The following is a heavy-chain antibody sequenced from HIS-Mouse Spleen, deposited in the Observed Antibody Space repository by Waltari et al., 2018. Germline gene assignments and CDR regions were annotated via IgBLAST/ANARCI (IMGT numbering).Heavy chain of an antibody. CDR2: IYYSWRT. V-gene: IGHV4-39*07. J-gene: IGHJ2*01. CDR1: GGSISSSSYY. CDR3: AREIPYSSSWYDWYFDL. Sequence: QLQLQESGPGLVKPSETLSLTCTVSGGSISSSSYYWGWIRQPPGKGLGWIGSIYYSWRTTTIPSPKSGVTISVDPSKNQFSPKLSSVTAADTAVYYCAREIPYSSSWYDWYFDLWGLGTLVTVSS. D-gene: IGHD6-13*01.